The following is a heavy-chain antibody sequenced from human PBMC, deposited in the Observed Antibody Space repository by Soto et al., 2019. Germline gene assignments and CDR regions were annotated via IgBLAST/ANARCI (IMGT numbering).Heavy chain of an antibody. CDR2: ISGSGGST. CDR3: AKDLLYGDYAGNNYYYGMDV. Sequence: EVQLLESGGGLVQPGGSLRLSCAASGFTFSSYAMSWVRQAPGKGLEWVSAISGSGGSTYYADSVKGRFTISRDNSKNTLYLQMNSLRAEDTAVYYCAKDLLYGDYAGNNYYYGMDVWGQGTTVTVSS. J-gene: IGHJ6*02. D-gene: IGHD4-17*01. V-gene: IGHV3-23*01. CDR1: GFTFSSYA.